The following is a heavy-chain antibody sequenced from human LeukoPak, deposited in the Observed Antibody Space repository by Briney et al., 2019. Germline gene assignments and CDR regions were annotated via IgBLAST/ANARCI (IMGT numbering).Heavy chain of an antibody. J-gene: IGHJ5*02. Sequence: SQTLSLTCAISGDSVSSNSAAWNWIRQSPSRDRDGLGRTYYMSKGYNDYAVSEKSRITINPDTSKNQLSLPLNYVTPEDPAVYYCARGVLAAAGIGQDWFDPWGQGTLVTVSS. CDR2: TYYMSKGYN. CDR1: GDSVSSNSAA. V-gene: IGHV6-1*01. D-gene: IGHD6-13*01. CDR3: ARGVLAAAGIGQDWFDP.